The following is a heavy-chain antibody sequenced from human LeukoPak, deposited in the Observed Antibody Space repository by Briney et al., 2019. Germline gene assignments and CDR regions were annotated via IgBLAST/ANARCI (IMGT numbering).Heavy chain of an antibody. CDR3: AREPSGSYNWFDP. D-gene: IGHD1-26*01. V-gene: IGHV1-69*05. Sequence: SVKVSCKASGGTFSSYAISWVRQAPGQGLEWMGGIIPIFGTANYAQKVQGRVTITTDESTSTAYMELSSLRSEDTAVYYCAREPSGSYNWFDPWGQGTLVTVSS. J-gene: IGHJ5*02. CDR1: GGTFSSYA. CDR2: IIPIFGTA.